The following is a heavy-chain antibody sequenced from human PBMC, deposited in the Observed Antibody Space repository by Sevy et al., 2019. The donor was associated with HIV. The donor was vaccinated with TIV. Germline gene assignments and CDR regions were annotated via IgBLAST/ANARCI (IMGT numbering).Heavy chain of an antibody. CDR3: ARPAYSVSAVVDY. CDR2: ISYDGSNK. D-gene: IGHD2-15*01. V-gene: IGHV3-30-3*01. J-gene: IGHJ4*02. CDR1: GFTFYSYT. Sequence: GGSLRLSCAASGFTFYSYTMRWVRQAPGKGLEWVAVISYDGSNKYYADSVKGRFTISRDNSKNTLYLQMNSLRAEDTAVYCCARPAYSVSAVVDYWGQGTLVTVSS.